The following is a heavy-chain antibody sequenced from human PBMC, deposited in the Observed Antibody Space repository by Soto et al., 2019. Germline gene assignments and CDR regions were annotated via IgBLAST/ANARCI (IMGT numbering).Heavy chain of an antibody. CDR1: GYTFSSNA. V-gene: IGHV1-3*04. CDR2: INSGNGYT. D-gene: IGHD3-10*01. Sequence: ASVKVSCKASGYTFSSNAIHWVRQAPGQELEWMGWINSGNGYTKYSQNFQDRVTLTRDTSASTTYMELSSLRSEDTAIFYCARATYTSGGSPTFAMDVWGQGTTFTVSS. J-gene: IGHJ6*02. CDR3: ARATYTSGGSPTFAMDV.